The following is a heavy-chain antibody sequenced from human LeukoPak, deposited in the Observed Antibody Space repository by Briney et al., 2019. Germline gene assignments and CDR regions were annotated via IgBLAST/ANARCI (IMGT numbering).Heavy chain of an antibody. V-gene: IGHV4-59*01. D-gene: IGHD1-1*01. CDR3: ARGQLERRIGWSDP. CDR2: IYYSGST. CDR1: GGSISSYY. J-gene: IGHJ5*02. Sequence: PSETLSLTCTVSGGSISSYYWSWIRQPPRQGLEWIGYIYYSGSTNYNPSLKSRVTISVDTSKNQFSLKLSSVTAADTAVYYCARGQLERRIGWSDPWGQGTLVTVSS.